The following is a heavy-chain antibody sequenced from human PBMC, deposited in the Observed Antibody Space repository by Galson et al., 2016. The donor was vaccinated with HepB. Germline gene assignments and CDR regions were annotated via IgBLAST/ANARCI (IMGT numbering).Heavy chain of an antibody. CDR3: ARRQNDAFDI. CDR2: IYPGDSDT. CDR1: GYSFIYYW. V-gene: IGHV5-51*01. Sequence: QSGAVVNKPGESLKISCTTSGYSFIYYWIGWVRQMRGNGLEWMGIIYPGDSDTRYSPSFKGQVTISADKSISTAYLQWSSLKASDTAMYYCARRQNDAFDIWGQGAMVTVSS. J-gene: IGHJ3*02.